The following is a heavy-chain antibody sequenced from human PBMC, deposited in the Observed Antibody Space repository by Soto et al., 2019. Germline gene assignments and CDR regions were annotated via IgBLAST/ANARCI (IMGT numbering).Heavy chain of an antibody. CDR2: ISGSGGST. CDR3: AAKLLLGTFDY. J-gene: IGHJ4*02. D-gene: IGHD2-15*01. V-gene: IGHV3-23*01. CDR1: GLTFSSYA. Sequence: GGSLRLSCAASGLTFSSYAMSWVRQAPGKGLEWVSAISGSGGSTYYADSVKGRFTISRDNSKNTLYLQMNSLRAEDTAVYYCAAKLLLGTFDYWGQGTLVTVSS.